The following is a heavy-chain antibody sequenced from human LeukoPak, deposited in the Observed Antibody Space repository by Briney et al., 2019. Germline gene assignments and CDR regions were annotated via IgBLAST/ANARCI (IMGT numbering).Heavy chain of an antibody. CDR1: GGSISSYY. J-gene: IGHJ4*02. D-gene: IGHD6-13*01. CDR2: IHSYEGF. V-gene: IGHV4-4*07. Sequence: PSETLSLTRSVSGGSISSYYWCWIRQPAGKGLEWIGRIHSYEGFNYNPSLRSRVTMSVDTSKNQFSLKLSSVTAADTAVYYCARLSQSTSWYDDYWGQGTLVTVSS. CDR3: ARLSQSTSWYDDY.